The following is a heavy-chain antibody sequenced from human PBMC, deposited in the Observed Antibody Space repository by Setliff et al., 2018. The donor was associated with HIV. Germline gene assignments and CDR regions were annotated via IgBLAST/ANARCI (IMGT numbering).Heavy chain of an antibody. Sequence: SETLSLTCTVSGGSISSYYWSWIRQPPGKGLEWIGSIFYSGTTYYNPSLKSRLTISVDTSRNHFSLKLRSVTAADTAVYYCARRSNVWGNYRYTGFDYWGQGTLVTVSS. CDR3: ARRSNVWGNYRYTGFDY. CDR1: GGSISSYY. CDR2: IFYSGTT. D-gene: IGHD3-16*02. J-gene: IGHJ4*02. V-gene: IGHV4-39*02.